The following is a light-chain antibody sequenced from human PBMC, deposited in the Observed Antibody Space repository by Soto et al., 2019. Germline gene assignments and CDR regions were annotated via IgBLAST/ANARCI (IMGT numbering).Light chain of an antibody. V-gene: IGKV3-20*01. J-gene: IGKJ2*01. CDR1: QRISANY. Sequence: VVLTQSPGTLSLSPGERATLSCRATQRISANYIAWYQLKPGQAPRLLIHGSLTRAAGIPDRFSGSGSGADFTLTIARVEPEDFAVYFCPQYGDSPYSFGQGTKLDIK. CDR3: PQYGDSPYS. CDR2: GSL.